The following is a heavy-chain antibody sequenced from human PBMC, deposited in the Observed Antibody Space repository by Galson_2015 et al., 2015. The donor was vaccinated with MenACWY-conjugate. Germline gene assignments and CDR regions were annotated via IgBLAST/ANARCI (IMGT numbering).Heavy chain of an antibody. CDR1: GYTFTNYA. CDR3: AREIVVAPAASWGDYYYCMDV. V-gene: IGHV1-3*01. J-gene: IGHJ6*02. D-gene: IGHD2-2*01. CDR2: INAGNGNT. Sequence: SVKVSCKASGYTFTNYAMHWVRQAPGQRLEWVGWINAGNGNTKYSQKFQGRVTITSDTSASTAYMELSSLRSEDTAVYYCAREIVVAPAASWGDYYYCMDVWGQGTTVTVSS.